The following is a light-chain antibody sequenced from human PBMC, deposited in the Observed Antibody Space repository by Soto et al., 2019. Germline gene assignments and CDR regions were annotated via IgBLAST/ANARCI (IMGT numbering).Light chain of an antibody. CDR3: QQLNSYPIT. V-gene: IGKV1-9*01. CDR1: QVISSY. J-gene: IGKJ5*01. Sequence: DIQLTQSPSFLSAAVGDRVTITCRASQVISSYLAWYQQKPGKAPKLLIYAASTLQTGVPSRFSGSRSGTEFTLTVSGLQAEDVATYYCQQLNSYPITFGQGTRLEIK. CDR2: AAS.